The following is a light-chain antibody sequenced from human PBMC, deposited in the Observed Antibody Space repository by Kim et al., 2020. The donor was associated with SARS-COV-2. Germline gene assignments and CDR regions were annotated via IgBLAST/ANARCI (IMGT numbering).Light chain of an antibody. V-gene: IGKV4-1*01. J-gene: IGKJ1*01. CDR2: WAS. Sequence: DIVMTQSPDSLAVSLGERATINCKSSQSVLYSSNNKNYLAWYQQKLGQPPKLLIYWASTRESGVPDRFSGSGSGTDFTLTISSLQAEDVAVYYCQQYYSALTWTFGQGTKVDIK. CDR1: QSVLYSSNNKNY. CDR3: QQYYSALTWT.